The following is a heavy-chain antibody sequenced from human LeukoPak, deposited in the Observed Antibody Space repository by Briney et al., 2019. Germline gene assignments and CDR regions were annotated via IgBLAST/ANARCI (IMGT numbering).Heavy chain of an antibody. D-gene: IGHD3-16*02. Sequence: TGGSLRLSCVASGFTLSSYSMNWVRQAPGKGLEWVSYISSSSSTMYYADSVKGRFTISRDNAKNSLHLQLNSLRDEDTAVYYCARDGDTTIVNFAFDIWGQGTMVTVSS. CDR2: ISSSSSTM. V-gene: IGHV3-48*02. J-gene: IGHJ3*02. CDR1: GFTLSSYS. CDR3: ARDGDTTIVNFAFDI.